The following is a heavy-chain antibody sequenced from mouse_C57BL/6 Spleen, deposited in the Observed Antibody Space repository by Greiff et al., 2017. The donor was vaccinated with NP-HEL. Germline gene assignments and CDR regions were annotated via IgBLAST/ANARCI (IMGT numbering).Heavy chain of an antibody. J-gene: IGHJ3*01. CDR1: GYTFTSYW. D-gene: IGHD1-1*01. CDR3: ARGSYCDRSFAY. V-gene: IGHV1-61*01. Sequence: QVQLQQPGAELVRPGSSVKLSCKASGYTFTSYWMDWVKQRPGQGLEWIGNIYPSDSETHYNQKFKDKATLTVDKSSSTAYMQLSSLTSEDSAVYYCARGSYCDRSFAYWGQGTLVTVSA. CDR2: IYPSDSET.